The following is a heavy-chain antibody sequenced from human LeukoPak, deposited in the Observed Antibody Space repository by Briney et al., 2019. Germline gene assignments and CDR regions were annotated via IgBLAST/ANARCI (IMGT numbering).Heavy chain of an antibody. CDR2: ISYDGSNK. J-gene: IGHJ6*02. Sequence: PGGSLRLSCAASGFTFSNYAMHWVRQAPGKGLEWVAVISYDGSNKYYADSVKGRFTISRDNSENTLYLQMNSLRAEDTAVYYCARSRLRAYASSTNYYYYYGMDVWGQGTTVTVSS. V-gene: IGHV3-30*04. CDR3: ARSRLRAYASSTNYYYYYGMDV. D-gene: IGHD5-18*01. CDR1: GFTFSNYA.